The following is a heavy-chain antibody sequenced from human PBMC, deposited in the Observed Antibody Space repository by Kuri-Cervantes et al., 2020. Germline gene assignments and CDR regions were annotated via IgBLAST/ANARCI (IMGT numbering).Heavy chain of an antibody. CDR1: GFTFSSYA. CDR2: ISYDGSSK. CDR3: ARDLVRGYLVG. D-gene: IGHD3-10*01. Sequence: GGSLRLSCAASGFTFSSYAMHWARQAPGKGLEWVAVISYDGSSKYYADSVKGRFTISRDNSKNTLYLQMNALRVEDTAVYFCARDLVRGYLVGWGQGTLVTVSS. V-gene: IGHV3-30*01. J-gene: IGHJ4*02.